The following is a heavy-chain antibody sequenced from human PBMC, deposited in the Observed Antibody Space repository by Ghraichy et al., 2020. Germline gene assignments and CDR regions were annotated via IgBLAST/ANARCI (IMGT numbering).Heavy chain of an antibody. Sequence: GESLNISCVASGFSFSGSAMHWVRQASGKGLEWVGRIRSKANSYATEYGASVKGRFTISRDDSKNTAYLQMNSLKTEDTAVYYCTRPGVSGTSGSGYWGQGTLVTVSS. V-gene: IGHV3-73*01. CDR1: GFSFSGSA. CDR3: TRPGVSGTSGSGY. J-gene: IGHJ4*02. D-gene: IGHD1-7*01. CDR2: IRSKANSYAT.